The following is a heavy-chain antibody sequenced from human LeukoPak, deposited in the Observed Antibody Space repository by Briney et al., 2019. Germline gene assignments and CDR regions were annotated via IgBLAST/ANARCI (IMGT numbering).Heavy chain of an antibody. Sequence: SETLSLTCTVSGGSINNYYWTWIRQPPGRGLEWIGHIYYSGSTYYNPSLKSRVTISVDTSKNQFTLKLSSVTAADTAVYYCARQAWLLDYWGQGTLVTVAS. CDR2: IYYSGST. V-gene: IGHV4-59*08. CDR1: GGSINNYY. CDR3: ARQAWLLDY. D-gene: IGHD5-12*01. J-gene: IGHJ4*02.